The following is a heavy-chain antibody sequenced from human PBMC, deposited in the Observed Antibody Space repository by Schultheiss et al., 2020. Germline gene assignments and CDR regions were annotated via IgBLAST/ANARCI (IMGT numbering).Heavy chain of an antibody. CDR3: ARDHLGYSSDYFDY. J-gene: IGHJ4*02. CDR1: GFTFSSYG. V-gene: IGHV3-30*03. CDR2: ISYDGSNK. Sequence: GGSLRLSCAASGFTFSSYGMHWVRQAPGKGLEWVAVISYDGSNKYYADSVKGRFTISRDDSKNTLYLQMNSLRAEDTAVYYCARDHLGYSSDYFDYWGQGTLVTVSS. D-gene: IGHD3-16*01.